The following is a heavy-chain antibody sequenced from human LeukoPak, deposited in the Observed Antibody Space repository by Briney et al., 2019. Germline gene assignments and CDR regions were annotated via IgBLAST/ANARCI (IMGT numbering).Heavy chain of an antibody. D-gene: IGHD5-18*01. J-gene: IGHJ6*02. CDR3: ARDGDTYGYYYYGLDV. CDR1: GYTFTGYY. Sequence: GASVTVSCTASGYTFTGYYMHWVRQAPGQGLEWMGWINPNSGGTKYAQTFKGRVTMTRDTSISTAYMELSSLRSDDTAVYYCARDGDTYGYYYYGLDVWGQGTTVTVSS. V-gene: IGHV1-2*02. CDR2: INPNSGGT.